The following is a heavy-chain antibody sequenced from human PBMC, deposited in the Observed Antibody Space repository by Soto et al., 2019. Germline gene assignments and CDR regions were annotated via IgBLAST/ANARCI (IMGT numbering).Heavy chain of an antibody. V-gene: IGHV4-4*02. CDR3: ARDYAGITGTTLV. CDR2: IHHSWGP. D-gene: IGHD1-20*01. CDR1: GDSISSSAW. J-gene: IGHJ4*02. Sequence: QVQLQESGPGLVKPSGTLSLTCAVSGDSISSSAWWTWVRQPPGKGLEWIGEIHHSWGPNYNPSLKSRVTISIDKPKNQFSLKLSPVTAADTAVYYCARDYAGITGTTLVWGQGLLVTVSS.